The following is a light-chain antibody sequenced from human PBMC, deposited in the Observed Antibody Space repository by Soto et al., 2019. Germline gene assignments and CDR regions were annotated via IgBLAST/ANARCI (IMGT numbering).Light chain of an antibody. Sequence: DIQMTQSPSSLSASVGDRVTITCRASQSISSYLNWYQQKPGKAPKLLIYAASSLQSGVPSRFSGSGSGTDFTLTISRLQPEEFATYYCQQSYSTPRLFTFGPGTKVDIK. CDR2: AAS. V-gene: IGKV1-39*01. CDR3: QQSYSTPRLFT. J-gene: IGKJ3*01. CDR1: QSISSY.